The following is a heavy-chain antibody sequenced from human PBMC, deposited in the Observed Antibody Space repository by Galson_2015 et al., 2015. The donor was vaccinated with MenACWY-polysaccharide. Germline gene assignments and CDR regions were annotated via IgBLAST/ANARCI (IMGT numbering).Heavy chain of an antibody. Sequence: SLRLSCAASGLTFTDYAVNWVRQAPGKGLQWVSAISGSGDSTFYADSVRGRFTISRDNSKNTLYLQMNGLRAEDTAVYYCAARPTNPGPPGPLDSWAKETLFPVPS. J-gene: IGHJ4*02. V-gene: IGHV3-23*01. D-gene: IGHD2-8*01. CDR2: ISGSGDST. CDR1: GLTFTDYA. CDR3: AARPTNPGPPGPLDS.